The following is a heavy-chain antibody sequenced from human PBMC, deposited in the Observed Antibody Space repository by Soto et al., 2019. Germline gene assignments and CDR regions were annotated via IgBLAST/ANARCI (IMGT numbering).Heavy chain of an antibody. CDR2: IIPVSRTS. Sequence: QVQLVQSGAELKKPGSSVKVSCSASGVTFSSYAFTWVRQAPGQGLEWMVNIIPVSRTSNYAQGFQGRLTISADESTNTIYMELSSLRSEDTAVYFCAKDGSWDGGGGESWGQGTLVIVSS. CDR3: AKDGSWDGGGGES. CDR1: GVTFSSYA. D-gene: IGHD3-16*01. J-gene: IGHJ4*02. V-gene: IGHV1-69*18.